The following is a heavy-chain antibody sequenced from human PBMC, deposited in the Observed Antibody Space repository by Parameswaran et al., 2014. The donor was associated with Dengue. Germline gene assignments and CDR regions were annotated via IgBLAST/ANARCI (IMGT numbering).Heavy chain of an antibody. CDR2: IGGSGHST. D-gene: IGHD6-19*01. CDR3: AAGEEGSSGWPGDY. V-gene: IGHV3-23*01. Sequence: VRQMPGKGLEWVSAIGGSGHSTYYADSVKGRFTISRDSSKNTLYLQMNSLRAEDTAVYYCAAGEEGSSGWPGDYWGQGTLVTVSS. J-gene: IGHJ4*02.